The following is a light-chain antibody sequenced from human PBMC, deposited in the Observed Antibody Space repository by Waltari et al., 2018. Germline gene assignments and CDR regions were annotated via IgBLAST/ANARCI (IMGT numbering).Light chain of an antibody. Sequence: QSVLTQPPSASGTPGQRVTISCSGSSSNIGSYYVYWYQHLPGPAPKLLIDRNNQRPSGVPDRFSGSQSGTSASLAISGLRSEDEADYYCAAWDGSLRVFGGGTKVTVL. V-gene: IGLV1-47*01. CDR2: RNN. CDR3: AAWDGSLRV. J-gene: IGLJ3*02. CDR1: SSNIGSYY.